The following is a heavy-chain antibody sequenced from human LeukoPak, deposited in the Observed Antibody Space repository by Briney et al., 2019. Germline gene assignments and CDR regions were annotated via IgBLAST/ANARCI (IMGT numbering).Heavy chain of an antibody. D-gene: IGHD2-2*01. CDR1: GYTFPSYG. CDR2: ISAYNGNT. V-gene: IGHV1-18*01. Sequence: ASVKVSCKASGYTFPSYGITWVRQAPGQGLEWMGWISAYNGNTLYAQNLQGRVTMTTDTSTSTAYMELRSLRSEDTAVYYCARDQCSSTSCPIDYWGQGTLVTVSS. CDR3: ARDQCSSTSCPIDY. J-gene: IGHJ4*02.